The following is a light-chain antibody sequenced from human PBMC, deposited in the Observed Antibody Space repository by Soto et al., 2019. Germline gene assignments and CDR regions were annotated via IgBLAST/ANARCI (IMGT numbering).Light chain of an antibody. J-gene: IGKJ1*01. CDR2: DAS. V-gene: IGKV1-5*01. Sequence: DIQMTQSPSTLSASVGDRVTITCRASQSISSGLAWYQQKPGKAPKLLSYDASSLESGVPSMFSGSGSGTEFTLTISSLQPDDFATYYCQQYNSYSWTFGQGTKVEIK. CDR3: QQYNSYSWT. CDR1: QSISSG.